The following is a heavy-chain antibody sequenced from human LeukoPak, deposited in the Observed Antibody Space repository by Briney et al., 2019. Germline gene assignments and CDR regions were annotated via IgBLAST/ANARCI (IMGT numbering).Heavy chain of an antibody. CDR2: ISWNSGSI. Sequence: GGSLRLSCAASGFTFDDYAMHWVRQAPGKGLEWVSGISWNSGSIGYADSVKGRFTISRDNAKNSLYLQMNGLRAEDTALYYCAKQKPSGYDTPSFDYWGQGTLVTVSS. D-gene: IGHD5-12*01. J-gene: IGHJ4*02. CDR1: GFTFDDYA. V-gene: IGHV3-9*01. CDR3: AKQKPSGYDTPSFDY.